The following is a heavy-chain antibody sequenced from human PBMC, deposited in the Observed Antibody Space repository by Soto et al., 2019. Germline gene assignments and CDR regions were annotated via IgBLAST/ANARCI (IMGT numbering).Heavy chain of an antibody. Sequence: PSQTRSLTCAVDCGSFSGYYWSWIRQPPGKVLEWIGEINHSGSTNYNPSLKSRVTISVDTSKNQFSLKLRSVTAADTTVYYCARGFKEQIVVVTASRYRSWNYYYYCGMDVWGQGTTVTVSS. J-gene: IGHJ6*02. CDR1: CGSFSGYY. CDR3: ARGFKEQIVVVTASRYRSWNYYYYCGMDV. CDR2: INHSGST. V-gene: IGHV4-34*01. D-gene: IGHD2-21*02.